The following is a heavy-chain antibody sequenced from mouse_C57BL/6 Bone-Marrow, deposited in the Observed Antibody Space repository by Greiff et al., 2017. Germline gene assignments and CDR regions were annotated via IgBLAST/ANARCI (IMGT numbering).Heavy chain of an antibody. Sequence: EVMLVESGGGLVKPGGSLKLSCAASGFTFSSYAMSWVRQTPEKRLEWVATISDGGSYTYYPDNVKGRFTISRDNAKNNLYLQMSHLKSEDTAMYDCARGPRWLLRLNYFDYWGQGTTLTVAS. V-gene: IGHV5-4*03. CDR1: GFTFSSYA. J-gene: IGHJ2*01. CDR3: ARGPRWLLRLNYFDY. CDR2: ISDGGSYT. D-gene: IGHD2-3*01.